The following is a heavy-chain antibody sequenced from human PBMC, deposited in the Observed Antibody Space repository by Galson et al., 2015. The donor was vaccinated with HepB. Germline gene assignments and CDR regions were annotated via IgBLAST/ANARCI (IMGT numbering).Heavy chain of an antibody. V-gene: IGHV3-23*01. D-gene: IGHD5-18*01. Sequence: SLRLSCAASGFTFRRYALSWVRQAPGKGLEWVSFISGSGEYTYYPDSVKGRFTISRDNSKNTLYLQMNSLRAEDTAIYYCAKDSTMVTLGWFDSWGQGTLVTVFS. CDR1: GFTFRRYA. CDR3: AKDSTMVTLGWFDS. J-gene: IGHJ5*01. CDR2: ISGSGEYT.